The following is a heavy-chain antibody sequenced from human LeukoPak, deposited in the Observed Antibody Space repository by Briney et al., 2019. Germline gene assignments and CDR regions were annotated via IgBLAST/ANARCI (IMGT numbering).Heavy chain of an antibody. Sequence: ASVKVSCKASGYTFTSYGISWVRQAPGQGLEWMGRISAYNGNANYAQKLQGRVTMTTDTSTSTAYMELRSLRSDDTAVYYCARGPAPMTTVTTRELSFDYWGQGTLVTVSS. J-gene: IGHJ4*02. V-gene: IGHV1-18*01. CDR3: ARGPAPMTTVTTRELSFDY. CDR2: ISAYNGNA. CDR1: GYTFTSYG. D-gene: IGHD4-17*01.